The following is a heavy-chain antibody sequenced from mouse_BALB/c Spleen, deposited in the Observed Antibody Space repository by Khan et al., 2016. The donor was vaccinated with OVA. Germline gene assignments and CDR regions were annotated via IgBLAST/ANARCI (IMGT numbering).Heavy chain of an antibody. CDR1: GFTFSDYY. CDR2: LSNRGTTT. J-gene: IGHJ3*01. CDR3: AREGDDGGLAY. V-gene: IGHV5-12*02. D-gene: IGHD2-3*01. Sequence: EVELVESGGGLVQPGGSLKLSCATTGFTFSDYYMYWVRQTPEKRLEWVAYLSNRGTTTYYPDTVRGRFTISRDNAKNTLYLQMSRLESEDTAMCYCAREGDDGGLAYWGQGTLVTVSA.